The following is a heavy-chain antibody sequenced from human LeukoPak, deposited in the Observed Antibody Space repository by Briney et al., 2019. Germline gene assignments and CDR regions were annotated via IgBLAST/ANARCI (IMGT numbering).Heavy chain of an antibody. CDR3: ARDLYDILTGYSSNFDY. CDR1: GFTFSSYS. CDR2: ISSSSSYI. D-gene: IGHD3-9*01. Sequence: GRSLRPSCAASGFTFSSYSMNWVRQAPGKGMEWVSSISSSSSYIYYADSVKGRFTISRDNAKNSLNLQIHSLRAEETAVYYCARDLYDILTGYSSNFDYWGQGTLVTVSS. V-gene: IGHV3-21*01. J-gene: IGHJ4*02.